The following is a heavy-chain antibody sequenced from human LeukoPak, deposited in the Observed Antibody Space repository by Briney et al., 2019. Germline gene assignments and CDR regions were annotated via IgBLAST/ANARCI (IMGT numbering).Heavy chain of an antibody. Sequence: SQTLSLTCTVSGGSISSGSYYWSWIRQPAGKGLEWIGRIYTSGSTNYNPPLKSRVTISVDTSKNQFSLKLSSVTAADTAVYYCASGTYYYDSTGFYYCYYGMDVWGQGTTVTVSS. CDR2: IYTSGST. CDR3: ASGTYYYDSTGFYYCYYGMDV. V-gene: IGHV4-61*02. J-gene: IGHJ6*02. D-gene: IGHD3-22*01. CDR1: GGSISSGSYY.